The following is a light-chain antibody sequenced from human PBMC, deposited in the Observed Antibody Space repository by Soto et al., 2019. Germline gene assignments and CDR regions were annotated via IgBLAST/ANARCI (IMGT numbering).Light chain of an antibody. CDR3: QQYYTTLWT. J-gene: IGKJ1*01. CDR1: RSVLYSSNNKNY. Sequence: DIVMTQSPDSLAVSLGERATINCKSSRSVLYSSNNKNYLAWYQQTPGQPPKLLIYWASTRESGVPDRFSGSGSGTDFTLTISSLQAEDVAVYYCQQYYTTLWTFGQGTKVEIK. V-gene: IGKV4-1*01. CDR2: WAS.